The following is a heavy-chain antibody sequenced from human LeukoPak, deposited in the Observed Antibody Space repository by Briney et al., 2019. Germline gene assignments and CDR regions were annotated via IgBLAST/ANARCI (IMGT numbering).Heavy chain of an antibody. J-gene: IGHJ4*02. CDR1: GFTFSSYA. Sequence: GRSLRLSCAASGFTFSSYAMHWVRQAPGKGLEWVAFIRYDGSNKYYADSVKGRFTISRDNSKNTLYLQMNSLRAEDTTVYYCAKIAYDSSGGFDYWGQGTLVTVSS. CDR3: AKIAYDSSGGFDY. D-gene: IGHD3-22*01. CDR2: IRYDGSNK. V-gene: IGHV3-30*04.